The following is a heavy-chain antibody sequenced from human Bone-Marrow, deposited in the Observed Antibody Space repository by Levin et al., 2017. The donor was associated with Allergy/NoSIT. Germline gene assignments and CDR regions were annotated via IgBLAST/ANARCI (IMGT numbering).Heavy chain of an antibody. J-gene: IGHJ4*02. V-gene: IGHV3-21*01. CDR2: VTVISDI. CDR3: ASSRADYRFYYFDY. CDR1: GFTFSSYS. Sequence: ETLSLTCAASGFTFSSYSMNWVRQAPGKGLEWVSSVTVISDIYYADSVKGRFTISRDNAKNSLYLQMNSLRAEDTAVYYCASSRADYRFYYFDYWGQGTLVTVSS. D-gene: IGHD4-11*01.